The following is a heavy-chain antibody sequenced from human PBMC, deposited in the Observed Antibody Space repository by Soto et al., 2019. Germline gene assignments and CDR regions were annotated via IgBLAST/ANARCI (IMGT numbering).Heavy chain of an antibody. D-gene: IGHD2-2*01. V-gene: IGHV1-18*01. CDR1: GYTFTSYG. Sequence: QVQLVQSGAEVKKPGASVKVSCKASGYTFTSYGISWVRQAPGQGLEWMGWISAYNGNTNYAQKLQGRVTMTTDTSTSTAYMELRSLRSDDTAVYYGASLPYCSSTSCYGEYYYYGMDVWGQGTTVTVSS. J-gene: IGHJ6*02. CDR3: ASLPYCSSTSCYGEYYYYGMDV. CDR2: ISAYNGNT.